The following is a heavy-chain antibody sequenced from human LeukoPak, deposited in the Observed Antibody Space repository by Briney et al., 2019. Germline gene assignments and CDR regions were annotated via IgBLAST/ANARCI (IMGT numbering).Heavy chain of an antibody. Sequence: SETLSLTCAVYGGSFSGYYWSWIRQPPGKGLEWIGEINHSGSTNYNPSLKSRVTISVDTSKNQFSLKLSSVTAADTAVYYCARPRGYYYGSGSFYGMDVWGQGPRSPS. D-gene: IGHD3-10*01. CDR1: GGSFSGYY. J-gene: IGHJ6*02. CDR2: INHSGST. CDR3: ARPRGYYYGSGSFYGMDV. V-gene: IGHV4-34*01.